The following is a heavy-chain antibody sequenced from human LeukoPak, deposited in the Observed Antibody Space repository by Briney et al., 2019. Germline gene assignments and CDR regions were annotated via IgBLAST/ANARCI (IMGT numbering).Heavy chain of an antibody. CDR2: INPSGGST. Sequence: GASVKVSCKASGYTFTSYGISWVRQAPGQGLEWMGIINPSGGSTSYAQKFQGRVTMTRDTSTSTVYMELSSLRSEGTAVYYCARLDEYSSSSRYYGMDVWGQGTTVTVSS. CDR3: ARLDEYSSSSRYYGMDV. CDR1: GYTFTSYG. J-gene: IGHJ6*02. D-gene: IGHD6-6*01. V-gene: IGHV1-46*01.